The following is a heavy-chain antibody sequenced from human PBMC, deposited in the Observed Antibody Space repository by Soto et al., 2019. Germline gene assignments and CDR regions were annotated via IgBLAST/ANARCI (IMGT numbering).Heavy chain of an antibody. CDR3: ARQRGSGSTDYYYYYYGMDV. D-gene: IGHD3-10*01. V-gene: IGHV5-10-1*01. CDR2: IDPSDSYT. CDR1: GYSFTSYW. Sequence: PGESLKISCKGSGYSFTSYWISWVRQMPGKGLEWLGRIDPSDSYTNYSPSFQGHVTISADKSISTAYLQWSSLKASDTAMYYCARQRGSGSTDYYYYYYGMDVWGQGTTVTVSS. J-gene: IGHJ6*02.